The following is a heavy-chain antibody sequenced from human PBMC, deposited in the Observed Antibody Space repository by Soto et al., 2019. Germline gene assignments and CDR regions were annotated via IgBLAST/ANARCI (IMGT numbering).Heavy chain of an antibody. J-gene: IGHJ4*02. CDR2: ISNDGRGK. V-gene: IGHV3-30*04. Sequence: GGSLRLSCSASGFTFTTYAIHWVRQAPGKGLEWVAVISNDGRGKYYADSVKGRFTISRDNSKNTLYLQMNSLRSDDTAVYYCARDQCFGGGRRCYYFVGWSQGTLVT. D-gene: IGHD2-15*01. CDR3: ARDQCFGGGRRCYYFVG. CDR1: GFTFTTYA.